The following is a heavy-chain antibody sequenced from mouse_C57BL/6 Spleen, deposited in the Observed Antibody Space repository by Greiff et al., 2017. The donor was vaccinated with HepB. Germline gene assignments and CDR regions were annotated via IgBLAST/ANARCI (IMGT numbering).Heavy chain of an antibody. CDR2: IDPNSGGT. J-gene: IGHJ2*01. CDR3: AREVYGSSKGLYYFDY. CDR1: GYTFTSYW. V-gene: IGHV1-72*01. Sequence: QVQLQQPGAELVKPGASVKLSCKASGYTFTSYWMHWVKQRPGRGLEWIGRIDPNSGGTKYNEKFKSKATLTVDKPSSTAYMQLSSLTAEDSAVYYCAREVYGSSKGLYYFDYWGQGTTLTVSS. D-gene: IGHD1-1*01.